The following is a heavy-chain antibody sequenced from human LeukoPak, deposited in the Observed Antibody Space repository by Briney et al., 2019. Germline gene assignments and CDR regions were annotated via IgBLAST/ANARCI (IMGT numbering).Heavy chain of an antibody. CDR2: INPSGGST. D-gene: IGHD3-10*01. V-gene: IGHV1-46*01. CDR3: ARARLRFGEVYDY. CDR1: GYTFTSYY. Sequence: ASVKVSCKASGYTFTSYYMHWVRQAPGQGLEWMGIINPSGGSTSYAQKFQGRVTITRDTSASTAYMELSSLRSEDMAVYYCARARLRFGEVYDYWGQGTLVTVSS. J-gene: IGHJ4*02.